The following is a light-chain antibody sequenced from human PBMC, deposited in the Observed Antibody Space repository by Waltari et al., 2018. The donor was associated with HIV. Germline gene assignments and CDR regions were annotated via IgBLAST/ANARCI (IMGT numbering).Light chain of an antibody. CDR3: QQYYSYPRT. CDR2: AAS. J-gene: IGKJ1*01. V-gene: IGKV1-8*01. Sequence: AIRMTQSPSSFSASTGDRVTITCRARQGISSYLAWYQQRPGTAPKLLIYAASTLQSGVPSRFSGSGSGTDFTLTISCLQSEDFATYYCQQYYSYPRTFGQGTKVEIK. CDR1: QGISSY.